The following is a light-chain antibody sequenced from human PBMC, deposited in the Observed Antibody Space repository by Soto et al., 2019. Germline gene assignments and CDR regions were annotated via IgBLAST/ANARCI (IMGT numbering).Light chain of an antibody. V-gene: IGKV3-15*01. CDR3: QQYNNWPRSLT. J-gene: IGKJ4*01. CDR1: QSVSSN. Sequence: EIVLTQSPGTLSLSPGERATLSCRASQSVSSNLAWYQQKPGQAPRLLIYGASTRATGIPARFSGSGSGTEFTLTISSLQSEDFAVYYCQQYNNWPRSLTFGGGTKVDI. CDR2: GAS.